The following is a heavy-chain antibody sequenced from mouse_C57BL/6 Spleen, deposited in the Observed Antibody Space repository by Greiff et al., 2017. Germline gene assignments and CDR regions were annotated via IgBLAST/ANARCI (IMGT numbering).Heavy chain of an antibody. D-gene: IGHD1-1*01. CDR1: GFNIKNTY. CDR2: IDPANGNT. J-gene: IGHJ4*01. CDR3: ARTVVATDYAMDY. Sequence: VHVKQSVAELVRPGASVKLSCTASGFNIKNTYMHWVKQRPEQGLEWIGRIDPANGNTKYAPKFQGKATITADTSSNTAYLQLSSLTSEDTAIYYCARTVVATDYAMDYWGQGTSVTVSS. V-gene: IGHV14-3*01.